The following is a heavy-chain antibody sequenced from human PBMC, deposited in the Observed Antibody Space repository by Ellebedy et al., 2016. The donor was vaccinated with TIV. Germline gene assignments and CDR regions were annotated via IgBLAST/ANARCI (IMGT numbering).Heavy chain of an antibody. CDR2: IRYDGSNK. CDR3: AGLWFGDSPRDNSDY. D-gene: IGHD3-10*01. CDR1: GFTFSAYG. Sequence: GESLKISCAASGFTFSAYGMHWVRQAPGKGLEWVTYIRYDGSNKYYADSVKGRFTISRANSKNTLFLEMNSLRAEDTAIYYCAGLWFGDSPRDNSDYWGRGTLVTVSS. V-gene: IGHV3-30*02. J-gene: IGHJ4*02.